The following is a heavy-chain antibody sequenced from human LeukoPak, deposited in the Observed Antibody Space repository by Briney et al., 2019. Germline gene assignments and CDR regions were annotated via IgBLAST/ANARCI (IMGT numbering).Heavy chain of an antibody. J-gene: IGHJ4*02. CDR1: GFTFSSYW. CDR3: ARSRESGITKGFDY. Sequence: GGSLRLSCAVSGFTFSSYWMHWVPQAPGKGLVWVSRINSDGSSTSYAGSVKGRFTISRDNAKNTLSLQMNSLRAEDTAVYYCARSRESGITKGFDYWGQGTLVTVSS. CDR2: INSDGSST. D-gene: IGHD1-26*01. V-gene: IGHV3-74*01.